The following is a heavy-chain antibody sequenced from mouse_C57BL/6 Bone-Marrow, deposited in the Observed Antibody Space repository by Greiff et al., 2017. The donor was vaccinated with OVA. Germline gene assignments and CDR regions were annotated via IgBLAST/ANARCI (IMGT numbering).Heavy chain of an antibody. CDR3: ARGRSMMVTSAWFAY. CDR2: ISDGGSYT. Sequence: EVKVVESGGGLVKPGGSLKLSCAASGFTFSSYAMSWVRQTPEKRLEWVATISDGGSYTYYPDNVKGRFTISRDNAKNNLYLQMSHLKSEDTAMYYFARGRSMMVTSAWFAYWGQGTLVTVSA. D-gene: IGHD2-3*01. J-gene: IGHJ3*01. V-gene: IGHV5-4*03. CDR1: GFTFSSYA.